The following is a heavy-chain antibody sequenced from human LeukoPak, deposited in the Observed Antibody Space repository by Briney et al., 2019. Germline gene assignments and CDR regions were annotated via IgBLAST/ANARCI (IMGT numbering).Heavy chain of an antibody. CDR1: GYTFTNYW. CDR2: IYPGDSDT. V-gene: IGHV5-51*01. J-gene: IGHJ4*02. CDR3: ARAGYSNRWDGVDY. D-gene: IGHD2/OR15-2a*01. Sequence: PGESLKISCKGSGYTFTNYWIGWVRQMPGKGLEFMGIIYPGDSDTRYSPSFQGQVTISIDKSIHTAYLQWSSLKASDSAMYYCARAGYSNRWDGVDYWGQGTLVTVSS.